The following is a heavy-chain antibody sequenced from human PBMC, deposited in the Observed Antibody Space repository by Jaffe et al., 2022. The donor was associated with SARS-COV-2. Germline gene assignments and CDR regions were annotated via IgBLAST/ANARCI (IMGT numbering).Heavy chain of an antibody. CDR1: GGSISSASYY. J-gene: IGHJ4*02. D-gene: IGHD2-21*01. V-gene: IGHV4-61*02. CDR3: ASGPPVAGSDTEI. Sequence: QVQLQESGPGPVKPSQTLSLTCIVSGGSISSASYYWRWIRQPAGKGLEWIGRIYSSGAANYNPSLKSRVTISVDTSKNEFSLKLSSVSAADTAVYYCASGPPVAGSDTEIWGQGALVTVSS. CDR2: IYSSGAA.